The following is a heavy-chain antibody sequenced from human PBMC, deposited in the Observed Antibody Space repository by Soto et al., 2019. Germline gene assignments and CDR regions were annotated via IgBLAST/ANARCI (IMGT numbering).Heavy chain of an antibody. CDR2: IRNGNSGHST. CDR3: ARGRSGSYFWTPGY. V-gene: IGHV3-11*05. D-gene: IGHD1-26*01. Sequence: GGSLRLSCAASGLPFSDLYMTWIRQAPGKGLEWVSHIRNGNSGHSTKYADSVKGRFTISRDNSKISLYLQMSSLRAEDTAVYYCARGRSGSYFWTPGYWGQGTLVTVSS. CDR1: GLPFSDLY. J-gene: IGHJ4*02.